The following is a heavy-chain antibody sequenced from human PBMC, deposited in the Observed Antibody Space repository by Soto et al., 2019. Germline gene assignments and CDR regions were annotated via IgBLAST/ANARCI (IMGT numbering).Heavy chain of an antibody. V-gene: IGHV3-66*01. CDR2: IYSGGST. Sequence: EVQLVESGGGLVQPGGSLRLSCEASGFSVSSNHVSWVRQAPGEGLEWVSIIYSGGSTYYADSVKGRFTISRDNSKNTLYLQMNSLRAEDTAEYYCTPWELSYWGQGTLVTVSS. CDR1: GFSVSSNH. D-gene: IGHD3-10*01. J-gene: IGHJ4*02. CDR3: TPWELSY.